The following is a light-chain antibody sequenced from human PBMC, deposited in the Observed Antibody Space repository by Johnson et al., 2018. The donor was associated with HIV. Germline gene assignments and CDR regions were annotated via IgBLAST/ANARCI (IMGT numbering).Light chain of an antibody. Sequence: QAVLTQPPSMSAAPGQKVTISCSGSSSNIGNNYVSWYQQLPGTAPKLLIYDNDKRPSGIPDRFSASKSDTSATLGITGLQTEDEADYYCGTWDSSLSAYVFGTGTKVTVL. CDR1: SSNIGNNY. CDR2: DND. V-gene: IGLV1-51*01. J-gene: IGLJ1*01. CDR3: GTWDSSLSAYV.